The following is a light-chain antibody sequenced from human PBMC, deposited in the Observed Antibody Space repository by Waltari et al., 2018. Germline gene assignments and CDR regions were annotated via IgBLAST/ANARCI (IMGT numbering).Light chain of an antibody. J-gene: IGKJ4*01. CDR1: ESVKKN. CDR2: KAS. CDR3: QQYNIDNVT. Sequence: DIQMTQSPSTLSASVGDRITISRRARESVKKNLALYRQKPGKAPEVLNHKASRLERGVPSRFSGSGFETEVTLTISSLQPDDVAIYYCQQYNIDNVTFGGGTKVEIK. V-gene: IGKV1-5*03.